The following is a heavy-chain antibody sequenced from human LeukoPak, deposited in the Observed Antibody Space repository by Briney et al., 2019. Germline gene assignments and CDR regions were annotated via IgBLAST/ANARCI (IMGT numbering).Heavy chain of an antibody. CDR3: ARARAGSVDY. D-gene: IGHD3-10*01. Sequence: GGSLRLSCAASGFTFSNYAMHWVRQAPGKGLEWVAVISYDGIHKYYADSIKGRFNISRDYSDHTLFLLVDSLRPDDTAVYYCARARAGSVDYWGQGTLVTVSS. CDR1: GFTFSNYA. V-gene: IGHV3-30*04. J-gene: IGHJ4*02. CDR2: ISYDGIHK.